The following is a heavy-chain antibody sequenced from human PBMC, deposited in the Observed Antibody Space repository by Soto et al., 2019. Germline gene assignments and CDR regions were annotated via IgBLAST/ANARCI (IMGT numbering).Heavy chain of an antibody. V-gene: IGHV3-15*01. J-gene: IGHJ4*01. CDR2: IKSKTDGGTI. D-gene: IGHD4-17*01. Sequence: PGGSLRLSCEDSGFRFNNVWLSWIRQAPGKGLEWVGRIKSKTDGGTIDYAAPVKGRFTISRDDSKNTLYLQMNSLKNEDTAVYYCSFQESTTVTTFEFWGHGTLVTVSS. CDR3: SFQESTTVTTFEF. CDR1: GFRFNNVW.